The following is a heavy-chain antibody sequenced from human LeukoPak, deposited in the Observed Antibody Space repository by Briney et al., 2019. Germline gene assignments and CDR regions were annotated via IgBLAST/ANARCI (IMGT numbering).Heavy chain of an antibody. CDR2: ISSRSSTI. D-gene: IGHD3-22*01. V-gene: IGHV3-48*01. Sequence: PGGSLRLSCVASGFIFSSYNMNWVRQAPRRGLEWVSYISSRSSTIFYANSVKGRFTISRDNSKNTMYLHMNSLRAEDTAVYYSAKTSITMIVVAIPGPFDYWGQGTLVTVSS. CDR3: AKTSITMIVVAIPGPFDY. CDR1: GFIFSSYN. J-gene: IGHJ4*02.